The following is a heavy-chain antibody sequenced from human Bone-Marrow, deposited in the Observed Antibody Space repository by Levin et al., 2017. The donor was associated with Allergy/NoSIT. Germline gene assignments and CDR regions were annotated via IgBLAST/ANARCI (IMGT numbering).Heavy chain of an antibody. J-gene: IGHJ4*02. CDR1: GFTFSTYA. V-gene: IGHV3-23*01. CDR2: ISDSGRST. CDR3: PKDRYCTTTTCPVDY. Sequence: SGGSLRLSCAASGFTFSTYAMNWVRQAPGKGLEWVSGISDSGRSTYYADSVKGRFTISRDNSKNTLYLQMNNLRAEDTAIYYCPKDRYCTTTTCPVDYWGQGILVTVSS. D-gene: IGHD2-2*01.